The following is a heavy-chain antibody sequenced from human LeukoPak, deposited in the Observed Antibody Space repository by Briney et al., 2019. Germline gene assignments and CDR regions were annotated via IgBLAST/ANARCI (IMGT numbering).Heavy chain of an antibody. D-gene: IGHD1-26*01. J-gene: IGHJ4*02. CDR2: IKQDGSEK. Sequence: PGGSLRLSCAASGFTFSSYAMSWVRQAPGKGLEWVANIKQDGSEKYYVDSVKGRFTISRDNAKNSLYLQMNSLRAEDTAVYYCARGATAYYFDYWGQGTLVTVSS. CDR3: ARGATAYYFDY. CDR1: GFTFSSYA. V-gene: IGHV3-7*01.